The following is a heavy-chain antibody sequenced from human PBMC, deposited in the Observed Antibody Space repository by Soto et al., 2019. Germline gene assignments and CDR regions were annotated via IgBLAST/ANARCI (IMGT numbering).Heavy chain of an antibody. CDR3: ASYVRGPDFSLDS. CDR1: GFSFSTYA. CDR2: ISKNGDET. D-gene: IGHD3-10*02. Sequence: EVQLLESGGALVQPGGSLRLSCAASGFSFSTYAMSWVRQAPGKGLEWVSVISKNGDETYYADSVKGRFTISRDSSNNLLHLRMRSLRVEDTAVYYCASYVRGPDFSLDSWGQGTLVTVSS. J-gene: IGHJ4*02. V-gene: IGHV3-23*01.